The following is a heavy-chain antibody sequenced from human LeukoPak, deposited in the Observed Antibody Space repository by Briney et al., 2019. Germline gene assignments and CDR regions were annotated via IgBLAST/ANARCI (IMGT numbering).Heavy chain of an antibody. CDR3: ASRVSASYEPDPVMDV. Sequence: SETLSLTCAVYGGSFSGYYWSWIRQPPGKGLEWIGEINHSGSTNYNPSLKSRVTISVDTSKNRFSLKLSSVTAADTAVYYCASRVSASYEPDPVMDVWGKGTTVTVSS. D-gene: IGHD5-18*01. J-gene: IGHJ6*03. CDR2: INHSGST. V-gene: IGHV4-34*01. CDR1: GGSFSGYY.